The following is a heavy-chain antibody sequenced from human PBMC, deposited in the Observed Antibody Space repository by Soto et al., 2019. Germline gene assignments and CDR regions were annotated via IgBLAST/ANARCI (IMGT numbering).Heavy chain of an antibody. CDR1: GYTFTSYY. CDR2: INPSGGST. D-gene: IGHD2-2*01. CDR3: ARVYKYCSSTSCYVFPLDP. J-gene: IGHJ5*02. V-gene: IGHV1-46*01. Sequence: ASVKVSCKASGYTFTSYYMHWVRQAPGQGLEWMGIINPSGGSTSYAQKFQGRVTMTRDTSTSTVYMELSSLRSEDTAVYYCARVYKYCSSTSCYVFPLDPWGQGTLVTVSS.